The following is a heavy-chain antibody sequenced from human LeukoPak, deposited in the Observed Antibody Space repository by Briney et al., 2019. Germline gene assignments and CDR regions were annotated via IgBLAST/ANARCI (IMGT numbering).Heavy chain of an antibody. CDR1: GYSFTSYD. CDR2: MNPNSGNT. Sequence: GASVKVSCKASGYSFTSYDINWVRQATGQGLEWMGWMNPNSGNTGSAQKFQGRVTMTRITSISTAYMELSNLRSEDTAVYYCARRVAAGGTCMGYWGQGTLVTVSS. CDR3: ARRVAAGGTCMGY. V-gene: IGHV1-8*01. D-gene: IGHD6-13*01. J-gene: IGHJ4*02.